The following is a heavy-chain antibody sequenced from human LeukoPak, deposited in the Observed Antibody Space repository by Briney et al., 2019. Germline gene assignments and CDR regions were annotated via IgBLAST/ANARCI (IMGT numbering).Heavy chain of an antibody. J-gene: IGHJ3*02. D-gene: IGHD3-9*01. CDR2: ISAYNGNT. V-gene: IGHV1-18*01. Sequence: ASVTLSFTSSGYAFTICGISWVRLAPGQGLEWMGWISAYNGNTNYAQTLQGRVTMTTDTSTSTAYMELRSLRSDDTAVYYCARVPLDVLTGYYTRDDAFDIWGQGTMVTVSS. CDR1: GYAFTICG. CDR3: ARVPLDVLTGYYTRDDAFDI.